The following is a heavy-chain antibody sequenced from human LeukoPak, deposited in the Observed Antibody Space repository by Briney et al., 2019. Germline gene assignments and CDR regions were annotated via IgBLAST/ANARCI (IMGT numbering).Heavy chain of an antibody. J-gene: IGHJ6*02. CDR1: GYTFTSYY. D-gene: IGHD1-20*01. Sequence: ASVKVSCKASGYTFTSYYMHWVRQAPGQGLEWMGIINPSGGSTSYAQKFQGRVTMTRDTSTSTVYMELSSLRSEDTAVYYCARVQAERITGTSKYYGMDVWGQGTLVTVSS. CDR2: INPSGGST. CDR3: ARVQAERITGTSKYYGMDV. V-gene: IGHV1-46*01.